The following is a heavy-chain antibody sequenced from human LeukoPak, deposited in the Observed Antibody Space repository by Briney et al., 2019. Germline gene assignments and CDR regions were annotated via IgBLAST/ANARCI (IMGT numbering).Heavy chain of an antibody. CDR1: GYSFTSYW. J-gene: IGHJ4*02. CDR2: FYPGDSDT. CDR3: ARTWPGYDSSGYYPFFDY. V-gene: IGHV5-51*01. Sequence: GESLKISCKGSGYSFTSYWIGWVRQMPGKGLEWMGIFYPGDSDTRYSPSFQGQVTISADKSISTAYLQWSSLKASDTAMYYCARTWPGYDSSGYYPFFDYWGQGTLVTVSS. D-gene: IGHD3-22*01.